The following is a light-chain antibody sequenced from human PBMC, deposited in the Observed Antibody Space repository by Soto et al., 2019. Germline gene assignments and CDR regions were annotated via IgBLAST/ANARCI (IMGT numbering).Light chain of an antibody. CDR2: AAT. J-gene: IGKJ3*01. V-gene: IGKV3-20*01. Sequence: EIVLTQSPGTLSLSPGERATLSCRASQSIYINSLAWYQHKRGQAPRLLIYAATVRATAVPDRFNGSGSGTDFALTISRLEPEDSAMYYCPQYGDSPFAFGPGTKLDVK. CDR1: QSIYINS. CDR3: PQYGDSPFA.